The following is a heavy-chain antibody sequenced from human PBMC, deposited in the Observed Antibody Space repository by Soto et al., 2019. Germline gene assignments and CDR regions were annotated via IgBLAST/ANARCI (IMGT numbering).Heavy chain of an antibody. J-gene: IGHJ4*02. V-gene: IGHV4-4*02. CDR1: GGSISTSNW. CDR3: ARTSTSGNRFDY. CDR2: VYHSGST. Sequence: QVQLQESGPGLVKPSGTLSLTCAVSGGSISTSNWWSWVRQPPGKGLEWNGEVYHSGSTNYNPSFKSRVAMSVDKSKNQCSLKLTSVPAADTALYYCARTSTSGNRFDYWGQGSLVTVSS. D-gene: IGHD1-1*01.